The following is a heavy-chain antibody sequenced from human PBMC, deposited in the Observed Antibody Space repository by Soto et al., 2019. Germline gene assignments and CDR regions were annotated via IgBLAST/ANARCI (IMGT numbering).Heavy chain of an antibody. D-gene: IGHD3-10*01. J-gene: IGHJ4*02. Sequence: QVQLVQSGAEVKKPGSSVKVSCKASGGIFSTYAISWLRQAPGQGHEWMGGIIPLFGTPNYAQRFQGRVTITADESTSTAYMELSRLRSEDTAGYSCASDRDDFGSGNYYNRIDFWGQGTLVTVSS. CDR3: ASDRDDFGSGNYYNRIDF. V-gene: IGHV1-69*01. CDR2: IIPLFGTP. CDR1: GGIFSTYA.